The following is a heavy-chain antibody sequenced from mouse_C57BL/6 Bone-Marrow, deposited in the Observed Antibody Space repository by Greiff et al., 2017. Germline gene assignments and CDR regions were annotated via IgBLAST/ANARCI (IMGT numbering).Heavy chain of an antibody. CDR1: GFNIKDYY. CDR3: TPSGYSIDY. CDR2: IEPEDGDT. V-gene: IGHV14-1*01. Sequence: SVAELVRPGASVKLSGTASGFNIKDYYRHGVKQRPEQGLEGIGRIEPEDGDTEYAPKFQGKATMTADTSSTTPYLQLSSLTSEDTAVYYCTPSGYSIDYWGQGTTLTVSS. J-gene: IGHJ2*01. D-gene: IGHD1-1*01.